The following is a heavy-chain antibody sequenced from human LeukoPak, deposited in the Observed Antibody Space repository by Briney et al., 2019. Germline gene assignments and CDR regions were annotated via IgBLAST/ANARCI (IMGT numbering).Heavy chain of an antibody. J-gene: IGHJ4*02. CDR1: GFTFSSYG. CDR2: IWYDGSNK. D-gene: IGHD3-9*01. CDR3: ARTMRPILTGYYSLDY. V-gene: IGHV3-33*01. Sequence: QPGRSLRLSCAASGFTFSSYGMHWVRQAPGKGLEWVAVIWYDGSNKYYADSVKGRFTISRDNSKNTLYLQMNSLRAEDTAVYYCARTMRPILTGYYSLDYWGQGTLVTVSS.